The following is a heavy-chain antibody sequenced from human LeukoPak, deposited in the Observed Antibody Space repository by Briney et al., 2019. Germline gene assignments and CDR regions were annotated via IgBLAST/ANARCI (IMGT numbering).Heavy chain of an antibody. CDR3: AKDRAQWLVGLFDY. D-gene: IGHD6-19*01. CDR1: GSLPSSFG. V-gene: IGHV3-30*18. J-gene: IGHJ4*02. Sequence: PGGSLRLSCVLSGSLPSSFGMHWVRHAPGKGLGWVACISYDGRKKYHADSVKGRFTISRDNSKNTLYLQMNSLRAEDTAVYYCAKDRAQWLVGLFDYWGQGTLVTVSS. CDR2: ISYDGRKK.